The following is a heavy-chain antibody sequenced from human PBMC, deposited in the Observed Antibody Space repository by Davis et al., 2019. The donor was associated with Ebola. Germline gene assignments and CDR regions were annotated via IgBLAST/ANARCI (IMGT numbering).Heavy chain of an antibody. D-gene: IGHD1-26*01. CDR3: ARESGSYYEAFDY. CDR1: GGTFSSYA. CDR2: IIPILGIA. J-gene: IGHJ4*02. V-gene: IGHV1-69*04. Sequence: AASVKVSCKASGGTFSSYAISWVRQAPGQGLEWMGRIIPILGIANYAQKLQGRVTITADESTSTAYMELSSLRSEDTAVYYCARESGSYYEAFDYWGQGTLVTVSS.